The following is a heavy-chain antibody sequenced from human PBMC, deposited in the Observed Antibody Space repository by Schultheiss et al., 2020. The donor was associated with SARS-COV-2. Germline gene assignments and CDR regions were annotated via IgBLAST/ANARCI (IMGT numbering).Heavy chain of an antibody. Sequence: LSLTCTVSGGSISSGSYYWSWIRQPAGKGLEWVSAISGGGASTFYADSVKGRFTISRDNSKNTLYLQMNSLRAEDTAVYYCARDDTIFGVSIWGQGTMVTVSS. CDR2: ISGGGAST. J-gene: IGHJ3*02. D-gene: IGHD3-3*01. CDR1: GGSISSGSYY. V-gene: IGHV3-23*01. CDR3: ARDDTIFGVSI.